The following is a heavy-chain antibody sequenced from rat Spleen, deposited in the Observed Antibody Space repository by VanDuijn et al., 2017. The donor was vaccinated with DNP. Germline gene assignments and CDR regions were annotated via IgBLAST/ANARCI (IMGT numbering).Heavy chain of an antibody. CDR1: DYSITNNY. D-gene: IGHD1-7*01. Sequence: EVQLQESGPGLVKPSQSLSLTCSVTDYSITNNYWGWIRKFPGNKMEWMGYISYSGSTSYNPSLKSRISITRDTSKNQFFLQLNSVTTEDTATYYCTRENWVLDYWGQGVMVTVSS. CDR3: TRENWVLDY. J-gene: IGHJ2*01. V-gene: IGHV3-1*01. CDR2: ISYSGST.